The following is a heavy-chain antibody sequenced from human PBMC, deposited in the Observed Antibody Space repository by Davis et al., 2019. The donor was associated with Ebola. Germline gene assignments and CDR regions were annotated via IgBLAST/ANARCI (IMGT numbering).Heavy chain of an antibody. Sequence: ASVKVSCKASGYTFTGYYIHWVRQAPGQGLAWMGRINPNSGGTNFAQKFRGRVTMPRDTSISTAYMELRRLRSDDTAVYYCARGGITMVVVPLDYNFYAMDVWGQGTTVTVSS. CDR2: INPNSGGT. CDR3: ARGGITMVVVPLDYNFYAMDV. CDR1: GYTFTGYY. J-gene: IGHJ6*02. D-gene: IGHD3-22*01. V-gene: IGHV1-2*06.